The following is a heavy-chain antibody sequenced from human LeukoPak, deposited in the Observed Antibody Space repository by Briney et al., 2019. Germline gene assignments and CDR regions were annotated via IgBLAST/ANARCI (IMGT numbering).Heavy chain of an antibody. CDR3: ARERFGELLVDY. CDR1: GFTFSSYS. CDR2: ISSSSSYI. D-gene: IGHD3-10*01. Sequence: GGSLRLSCAASGFTFSSYSMNWVRQAPGKGLEWVSSISSSSSYIYYADPVKGRFTISRDNAKNSLYLQMNSLRAEDAAVYYCARERFGELLVDYWGQGTLVTVSS. J-gene: IGHJ4*02. V-gene: IGHV3-21*01.